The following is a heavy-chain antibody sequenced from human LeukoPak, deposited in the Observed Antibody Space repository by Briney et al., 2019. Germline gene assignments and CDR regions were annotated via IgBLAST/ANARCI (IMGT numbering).Heavy chain of an antibody. D-gene: IGHD1-26*01. CDR2: SSISSNYI. Sequence: GGSLRLSCAASGFTFSSYNMNWVRQAPGKGLEWVSSSSISSNYIYYADSVKGRFTISTDNAKNSLCLQMNSLRAEDTAVYYCARVVYGGSYFDYWGQGTLVTVSS. J-gene: IGHJ4*02. V-gene: IGHV3-21*01. CDR3: ARVVYGGSYFDY. CDR1: GFTFSSYN.